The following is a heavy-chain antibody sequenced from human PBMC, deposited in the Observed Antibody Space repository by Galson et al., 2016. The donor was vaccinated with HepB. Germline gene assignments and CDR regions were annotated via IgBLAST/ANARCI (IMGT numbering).Heavy chain of an antibody. V-gene: IGHV4-39*01. D-gene: IGHD4-17*01. J-gene: IGHJ4*02. CDR2: LYFSGNT. Sequence: SETLSLTCKVSGDSINSSNYYWGWIRQPPGKGLEWIGSLYFSGNTYYNPSLKSRVATSVDTSKKQFSLKLTSVTAADTAVYYCARHVTTTLGGWGYWGQGILVTVSS. CDR3: ARHVTTTLGGWGY. CDR1: GDSINSSNYY.